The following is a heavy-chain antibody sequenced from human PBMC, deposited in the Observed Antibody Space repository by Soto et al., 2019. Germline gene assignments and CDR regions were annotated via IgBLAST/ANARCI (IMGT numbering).Heavy chain of an antibody. D-gene: IGHD2-2*01. CDR1: GGTFSSYA. CDR3: ARSGVGNCSSTSCSMPSQLSIWFDP. CDR2: IIPIFGTA. Sequence: GASVKVSCKASGGTFSSYAISWVRQAPGQGLEWMGGIIPIFGTANYAQKFQGRVTITADKSTSTAYMELSSLGSEDTPVYYCARSGVGNCSSTSCSMPSQLSIWFDPWGQGTLVTVSS. J-gene: IGHJ5*02. V-gene: IGHV1-69*06.